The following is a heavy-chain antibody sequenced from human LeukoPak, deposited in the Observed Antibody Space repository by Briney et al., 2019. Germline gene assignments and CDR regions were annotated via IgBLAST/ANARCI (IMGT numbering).Heavy chain of an antibody. CDR2: IYYSGST. J-gene: IGHJ3*02. Sequence: SETLSLTCTVSLGSISSYYLSWIRQPPGKGLEGIGYIYYSGSTNYNPSLKSLVTISVDTSKNQFSLKLSSVTAADTAVYYCARACYYYDSSDAFDIWGQGTMVTVSS. D-gene: IGHD3-22*01. V-gene: IGHV4-59*01. CDR1: LGSISSYY. CDR3: ARACYYYDSSDAFDI.